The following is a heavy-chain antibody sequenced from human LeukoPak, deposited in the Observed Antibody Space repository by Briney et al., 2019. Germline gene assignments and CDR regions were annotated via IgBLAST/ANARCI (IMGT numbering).Heavy chain of an antibody. J-gene: IGHJ2*01. Sequence: GGSLRLSCAASGFTVSSNYMSWVRQAPGKGLEWVSVIYSGGSTYYADSAKGRFTISRDNSKNTLYLQMNGLRAEDTAVYYCARDPLGYFDLWGRGTLVTVSS. V-gene: IGHV3-66*01. CDR2: IYSGGST. CDR1: GFTVSSNY. CDR3: ARDPLGYFDL.